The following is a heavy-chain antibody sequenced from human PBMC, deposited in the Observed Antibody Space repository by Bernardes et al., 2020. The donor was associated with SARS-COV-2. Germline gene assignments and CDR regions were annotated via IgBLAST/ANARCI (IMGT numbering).Heavy chain of an antibody. CDR1: GFTFNSYW. Sequence: GGSLRLSCAASGFTFNSYWMSWVRQAPGKGLEWVANIKGDGSQGSSVDSVRGRFAISRDNAKNSLYLQMNSLRAEDTAVYYCARAYGGNYYYGMDVWGQGTTVTVSS. V-gene: IGHV3-7*01. CDR3: ARAYGGNYYYGMDV. CDR2: IKGDGSQG. J-gene: IGHJ6*02. D-gene: IGHD2-15*01.